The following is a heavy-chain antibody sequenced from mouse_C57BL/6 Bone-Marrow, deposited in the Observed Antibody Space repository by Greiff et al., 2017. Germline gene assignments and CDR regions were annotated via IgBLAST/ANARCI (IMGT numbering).Heavy chain of an antibody. J-gene: IGHJ2*01. CDR3: TFPYYYDY. D-gene: IGHD1-1*01. Sequence: SGAELVRPGASVKLSCTASGFNIKDDYMHWVKQRPEQGLEWIGWIDPENGDTEYASKFQGKATITADTSSNTAYLQLSSLTSEDTAVYYCTFPYYYDYWGQGTTLTVSS. CDR1: GFNIKDDY. V-gene: IGHV14-4*01. CDR2: IDPENGDT.